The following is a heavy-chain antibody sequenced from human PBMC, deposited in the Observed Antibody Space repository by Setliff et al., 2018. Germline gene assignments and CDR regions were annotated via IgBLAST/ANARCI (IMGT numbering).Heavy chain of an antibody. V-gene: IGHV1-69*13. CDR1: GYTFTSYY. Sequence: SVKVSCKASGYTFTSYYMHWVRQAPGQGLEWMGGIIPIFGTANYAQKFQGRVTITADESTSTAYMELSSLRSEDTAVYYCAKGSGRPNWFDTWGQGTLVTVSS. J-gene: IGHJ5*02. CDR2: IIPIFGTA. D-gene: IGHD3-10*01. CDR3: AKGSGRPNWFDT.